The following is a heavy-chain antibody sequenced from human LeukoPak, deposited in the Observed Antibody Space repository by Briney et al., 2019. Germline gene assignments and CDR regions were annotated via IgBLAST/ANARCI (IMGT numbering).Heavy chain of an antibody. CDR1: GGTFSSYA. Sequence: ASVKVSCKASGGTFSSYAISWVRQAPGQGLEWMGGIIPIFGTANYAQKFQGRVTITADKSTSTAYMELSSLRSEDTAVYYCARESESGSGQQIDYWGQGTLVTVSS. D-gene: IGHD6-19*01. V-gene: IGHV1-69*06. CDR3: ARESESGSGQQIDY. J-gene: IGHJ4*02. CDR2: IIPIFGTA.